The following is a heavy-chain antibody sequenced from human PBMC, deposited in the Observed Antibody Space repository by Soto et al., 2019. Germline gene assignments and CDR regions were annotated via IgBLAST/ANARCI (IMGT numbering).Heavy chain of an antibody. V-gene: IGHV3-48*02. D-gene: IGHD2-21*02. J-gene: IGHJ4*02. CDR3: ARLPKGSLVTA. Sequence: GGTLRLSCIASVFSFSDYSMNWVRQAPGKGLQWVSYISSSSDKTYYADSVKGRFTVSRDNAKNALFLEMNSLRDDDTATYYCARLPKGSLVTAWGQGTRVTVSS. CDR1: VFSFSDYS. CDR2: ISSSSDKT.